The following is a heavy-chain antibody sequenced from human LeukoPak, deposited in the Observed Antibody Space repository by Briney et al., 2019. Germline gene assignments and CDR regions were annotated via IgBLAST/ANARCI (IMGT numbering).Heavy chain of an antibody. D-gene: IGHD5-12*01. CDR2: IYYSGST. CDR3: ARRRVATILATIGYFDY. CDR1: GGSISSSSYY. Sequence: PAETLSLTCTVSGGSISSSSYYWGWIRQPPGKGLEWTGSIYYSGSTYYNPSLKSRVTISVDTSKNQFSLKLSSVTVADTAVYYCARRRVATILATIGYFDYWGQGTLVTVSS. V-gene: IGHV4-39*01. J-gene: IGHJ4*02.